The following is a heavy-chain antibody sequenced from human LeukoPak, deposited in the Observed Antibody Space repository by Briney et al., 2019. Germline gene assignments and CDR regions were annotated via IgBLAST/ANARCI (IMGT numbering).Heavy chain of an antibody. Sequence: GGSLRLSCAASGFTFNTNAMTWVRQAPGKGLEWGSAIRGSGDNTYYADSVKGRFTISRGNSKNTLYLQMNSLRAEDTAVYYCAKPPRGSGSNSVDWFDPWGQGTLVTVSS. CDR2: IRGSGDNT. D-gene: IGHD1-26*01. CDR3: AKPPRGSGSNSVDWFDP. CDR1: GFTFNTNA. V-gene: IGHV3-23*01. J-gene: IGHJ5*02.